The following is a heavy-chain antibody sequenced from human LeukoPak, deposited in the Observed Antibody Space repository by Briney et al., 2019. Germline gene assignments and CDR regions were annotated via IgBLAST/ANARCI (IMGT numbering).Heavy chain of an antibody. CDR2: ISSCCSYI. CDR1: GFPFSSYS. D-gene: IGHD5-18*01. CDR3: AKDLEYSHGNFDY. Sequence: GVSLTLSCTASGFPFSSYSMNWVRHAPAQGLEWVSSISSCCSYIYYADSVKRRFTISRDNAKNSLYLQRNGLRAETTAVYYWAKDLEYSHGNFDYWGEGTLVTVSS. V-gene: IGHV3-21*01. J-gene: IGHJ4*02.